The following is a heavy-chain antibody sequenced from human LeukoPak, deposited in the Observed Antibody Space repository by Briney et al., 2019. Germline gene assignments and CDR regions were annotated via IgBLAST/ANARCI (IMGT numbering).Heavy chain of an antibody. CDR3: AKGLRVYDLNWFDP. D-gene: IGHD2-8*01. CDR1: GFTFSSYA. J-gene: IGHJ5*02. V-gene: IGHV3-30*18. CDR2: ISYDGSNK. Sequence: GGSLRLSCAASGFTFSSYAMSWVRQAPGKGLEWVAVISYDGSNKYYADSVKGRFTISRDNSKNTLYLQMNSLRAEDTAVYYCAKGLRVYDLNWFDPWGQGTLVTVSS.